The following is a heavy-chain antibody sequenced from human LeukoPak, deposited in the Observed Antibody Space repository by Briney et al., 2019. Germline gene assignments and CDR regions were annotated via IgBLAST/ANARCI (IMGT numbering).Heavy chain of an antibody. D-gene: IGHD5-12*01. J-gene: IGHJ4*02. Sequence: SETLSLTCTVSRGSISGSIRSYYWSWLRQPPGKGLEWIGYISSSGSVNDNPSLRSRVTISVDTSKNQFFLNLSSVSAADTAVYYCARIPLGYSGAYYFDYWGQGTLVTVSP. V-gene: IGHV4-4*09. CDR3: ARIPLGYSGAYYFDY. CDR1: RGSISGSIRSYY. CDR2: ISSSGSV.